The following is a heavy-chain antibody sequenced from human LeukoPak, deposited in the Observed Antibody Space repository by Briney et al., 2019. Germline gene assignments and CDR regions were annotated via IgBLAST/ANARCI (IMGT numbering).Heavy chain of an antibody. D-gene: IGHD2-8*01. Sequence: GGSLRLSCAASGFIFSNYAMTWVRQAPGKGLEWVSTFSGSGGGTYYADSVKGRFTISRDNSKNTLYLHVNSLRAEDTAVYYCAKDTSIGKYCTSGVCSPFDYWGQGTLVTVSS. CDR3: AKDTSIGKYCTSGVCSPFDY. J-gene: IGHJ4*01. CDR1: GFIFSNYA. CDR2: FSGSGGGT. V-gene: IGHV3-23*01.